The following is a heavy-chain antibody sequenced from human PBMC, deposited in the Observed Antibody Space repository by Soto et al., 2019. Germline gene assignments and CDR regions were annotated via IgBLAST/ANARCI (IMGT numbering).Heavy chain of an antibody. CDR3: ASVLLWFGELTYFDY. D-gene: IGHD3-10*01. CDR2: ISGSGGST. CDR1: GFTFSSYA. V-gene: IGHV3-23*01. Sequence: GGSLRLSCAASGFTFSSYAMSWVRQAPGKGLEWVSAISGSGGSTYYADSVKGRFTISRDNSKNTRYLQMNSLRAEDTAVYYCASVLLWFGELTYFDYWGQGTLVTVSS. J-gene: IGHJ4*02.